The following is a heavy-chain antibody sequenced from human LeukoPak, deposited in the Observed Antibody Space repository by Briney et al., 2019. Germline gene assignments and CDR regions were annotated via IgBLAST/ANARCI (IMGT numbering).Heavy chain of an antibody. J-gene: IGHJ4*02. D-gene: IGHD2-2*01. CDR3: AKGPGGSTAWGDFDY. CDR1: GFTFSSYG. CDR2: IWYDGSNK. V-gene: IGHV3-33*06. Sequence: PGRSLRLSCAASGFTFSSYGMHWVRQAPGKGLEWVAVIWYDGSNKYYADSVKGRFTISRDNSKNTLYLQMNSLRAEDTAVYYCAKGPGGSTAWGDFDYWGQGTLVTVSS.